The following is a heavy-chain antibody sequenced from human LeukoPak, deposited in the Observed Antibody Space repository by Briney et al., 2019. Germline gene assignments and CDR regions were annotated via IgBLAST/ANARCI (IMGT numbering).Heavy chain of an antibody. CDR1: GGSISSSNW. D-gene: IGHD1-7*01. CDR2: INHSGST. J-gene: IGHJ4*02. V-gene: IGHV4-4*02. Sequence: SETLSLTCAVSGGSISSSNWWSWVRQPPGKGLEWIGEINHSGSTTYSPXXXSRVTMSVDTSKNQFSLRLSSVTAADTAIYYCATRNWNYGHFDYWGQGTLVTVSS. CDR3: ATRNWNYGHFDY.